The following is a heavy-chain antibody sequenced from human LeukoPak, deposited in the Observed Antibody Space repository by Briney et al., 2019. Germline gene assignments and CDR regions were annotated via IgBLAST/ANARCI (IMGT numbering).Heavy chain of an antibody. CDR3: ARVVVSREEDNWFDP. Sequence: SETLSLTCTVSGGSISSSSYYWGWIRQPPGKGLEWIGSIYYSGSTYYNPSLKSRVTISVDTSKNQFSLKLSSVTAADTAVYYCARVVVSREEDNWFDPWGQGTLVTVSS. V-gene: IGHV4-39*07. CDR1: GGSISSSSYY. D-gene: IGHD6-6*01. CDR2: IYYSGST. J-gene: IGHJ5*02.